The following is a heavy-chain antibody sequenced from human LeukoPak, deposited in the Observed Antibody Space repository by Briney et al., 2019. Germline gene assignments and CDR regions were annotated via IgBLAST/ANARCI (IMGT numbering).Heavy chain of an antibody. D-gene: IGHD3-10*01. CDR3: AADYYGSGSYLALGFDP. J-gene: IGHJ5*02. CDR1: GYTFTSYY. V-gene: IGHV1-46*01. Sequence: ASVKVSCKASGYTFTSYYMHWVRQAPGQGLEWMGIINPSGGSTSYAQKFQGRVTMTRDTSTSTVYMELSSLRSEDTAVYYCAADYYGSGSYLALGFDPWGQGTLVTVSS. CDR2: INPSGGST.